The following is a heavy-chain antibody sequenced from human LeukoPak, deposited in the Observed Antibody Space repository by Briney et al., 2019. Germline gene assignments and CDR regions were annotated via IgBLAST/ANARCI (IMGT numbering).Heavy chain of an antibody. J-gene: IGHJ6*02. Sequence: ASVKVSCKASGGTFSSYAISWVRQAPGQGLEWMGRIIPILGIANYAQKFQGRVTITADKSTSTAYMELSSLRSEDTAVYYRAHIKYSSSWYGMDVWGQGTTVTVSS. CDR3: AHIKYSSSWYGMDV. CDR1: GGTFSSYA. D-gene: IGHD6-13*01. V-gene: IGHV1-69*04. CDR2: IIPILGIA.